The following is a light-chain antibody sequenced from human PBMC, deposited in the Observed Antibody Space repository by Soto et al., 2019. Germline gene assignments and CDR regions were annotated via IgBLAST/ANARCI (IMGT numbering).Light chain of an antibody. CDR1: SSDVGGYNS. Sequence: QSALTQPASVSGSPGQSITISCTGTSSDVGGYNSVSWYQQHPDKAPKLMIYDVGNRPSGVSNRFSGSKSGNTASLTISGLQAEDEADYYCSSYTSTSAPVVFGGGTQLTVL. V-gene: IGLV2-14*03. J-gene: IGLJ2*01. CDR2: DVG. CDR3: SSYTSTSAPVV.